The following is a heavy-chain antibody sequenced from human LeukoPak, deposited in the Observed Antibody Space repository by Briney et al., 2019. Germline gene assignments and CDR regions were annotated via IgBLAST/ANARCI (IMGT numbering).Heavy chain of an antibody. J-gene: IGHJ4*02. CDR1: GYTFTSYG. Sequence: GASVKVSCKASGYTFTSYGISWVRQAPGQGLEWMGWISAYNGNTNYAQKLQGRVTMTTDTSTSTAYMELRSLRSDDTAVYYCASLNYDSSGYYPGSYFDYWGQGTLVTVSS. V-gene: IGHV1-18*01. CDR2: ISAYNGNT. D-gene: IGHD3-22*01. CDR3: ASLNYDSSGYYPGSYFDY.